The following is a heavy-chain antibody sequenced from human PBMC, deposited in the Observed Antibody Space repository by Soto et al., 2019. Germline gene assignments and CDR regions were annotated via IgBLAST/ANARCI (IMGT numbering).Heavy chain of an antibody. Sequence: QVQLVQSGAEVKKPGASVKVSCKASGYTFTSYGISWVRQAPGQGLEWMGWISAYNGNTNYAQKLQGRVTMTTDTSTSTAYMELRSRRSDDTAVYYCARDRVPARRAPYSSGSDYWGQGTLVTVSS. V-gene: IGHV1-18*04. CDR2: ISAYNGNT. CDR3: ARDRVPARRAPYSSGSDY. D-gene: IGHD6-19*01. J-gene: IGHJ4*02. CDR1: GYTFTSYG.